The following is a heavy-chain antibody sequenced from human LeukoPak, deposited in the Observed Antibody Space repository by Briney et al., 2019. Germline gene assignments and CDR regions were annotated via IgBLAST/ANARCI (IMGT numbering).Heavy chain of an antibody. D-gene: IGHD1-26*01. CDR1: SGSIRSYY. J-gene: IGHJ4*02. CDR3: GRQRYTASYYFFDY. CDR2: IYTTGTT. Sequence: SETLSLTCTVSSGSIRSYYWGWVRQPPGKGLEWIGRIYTTGTTQYNPSLKSRVTMSVDTSTNQFSLNLRSMTAADTAVYYCGRQRYTASYYFFDYWSQGTLVAVS. V-gene: IGHV4-4*07.